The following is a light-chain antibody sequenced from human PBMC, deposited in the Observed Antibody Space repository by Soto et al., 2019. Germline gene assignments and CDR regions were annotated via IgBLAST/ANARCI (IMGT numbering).Light chain of an antibody. CDR2: LNSDGSH. V-gene: IGLV4-69*01. CDR3: QTWGTGIPVV. CDR1: SGHSSYA. Sequence: QLVLTQSPSASASLGASVKLTCTLSSGHSSYAIAWHQQQPEKGPRYLMKLNSDGSHSKGDGIPDRFSGSSSGAERYLTISGLQSEDEADYYCQTWGTGIPVVFGGGTQLTVL. J-gene: IGLJ2*01.